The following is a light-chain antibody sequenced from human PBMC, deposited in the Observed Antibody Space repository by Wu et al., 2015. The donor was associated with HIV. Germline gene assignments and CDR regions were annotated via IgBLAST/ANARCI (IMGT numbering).Light chain of an antibody. V-gene: IGKV3-15*01. CDR3: QQYNNWPRT. CDR2: GAS. J-gene: IGKJ1*01. CDR1: QSLNSAY. Sequence: EIVLTQSPGTLSLSPGERATLSCRASQSLNSAYLAWYQQRPGRAPRLLIYGASTRATGIPARFSGSGSGTEFTLTISSMQSEDFAVYYCQQYNNWPRTFGQGTKVEIK.